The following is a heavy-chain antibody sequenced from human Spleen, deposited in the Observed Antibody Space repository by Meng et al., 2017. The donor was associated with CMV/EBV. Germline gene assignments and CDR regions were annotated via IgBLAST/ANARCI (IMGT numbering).Heavy chain of an antibody. D-gene: IGHD3-10*02. CDR2: IVVGSGNT. Sequence: SVKVSCKASGFTFTSSAVQWVRQARGQRLEWIGWIVVGSGNTNYAQKFQERVTITRDMSTSTAYMELSSLRSEDTAIYYCATGSTYYFRGGWFDPWGQGTLVTVSS. J-gene: IGHJ5*02. V-gene: IGHV1-58*01. CDR3: ATGSTYYFRGGWFDP. CDR1: GFTFTSSA.